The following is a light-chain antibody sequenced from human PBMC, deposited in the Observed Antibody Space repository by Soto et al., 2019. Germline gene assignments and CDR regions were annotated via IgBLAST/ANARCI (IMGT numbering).Light chain of an antibody. Sequence: QSALTQPPPVSGAPGQSVPISCTGTSTDFVSYNRVSWYQQPPGTAPKLIIYEASNRPSGVPDRFSGSKSGNTASLTISGLQAADEADYYCSLYTSENTYVFGTGTKVTVL. J-gene: IGLJ1*01. V-gene: IGLV2-18*01. CDR1: STDFVSYNR. CDR2: EAS. CDR3: SLYTSENTYV.